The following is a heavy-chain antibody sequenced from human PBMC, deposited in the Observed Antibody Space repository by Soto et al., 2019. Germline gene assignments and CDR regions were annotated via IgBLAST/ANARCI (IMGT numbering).Heavy chain of an antibody. J-gene: IGHJ3*01. CDR3: ARTPSTYEASAAFDV. V-gene: IGHV4-31*03. D-gene: IGHD5-12*01. CDR2: ICYSGST. Sequence: VQLQESGPGLVKPSQTLSLTCSVSGASITSGGHFWSWIRQHPGKGLEWIGYICYSGSTYYNPSLNSRAAISVDTSQNQFSLRLTSVTDADTAVYFCARTPSTYEASAAFDVWGQGTMVTVSS. CDR1: GASITSGGHF.